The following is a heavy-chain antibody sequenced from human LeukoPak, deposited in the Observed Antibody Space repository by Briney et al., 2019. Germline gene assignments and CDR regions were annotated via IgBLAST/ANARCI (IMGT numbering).Heavy chain of an antibody. CDR1: GFTFSSYW. Sequence: PGGSLRLSCAASGFTFSSYWMSWVRQAPGKGLEWVANIKQDGSNKYYADSVKGRFTISRGNSKNTLYLQMNSLRAEDTAVYYCARDRYSYGFYYYYMDVWGKGTTVTVSS. CDR2: IKQDGSNK. V-gene: IGHV3-7*01. CDR3: ARDRYSYGFYYYYMDV. J-gene: IGHJ6*03. D-gene: IGHD5-18*01.